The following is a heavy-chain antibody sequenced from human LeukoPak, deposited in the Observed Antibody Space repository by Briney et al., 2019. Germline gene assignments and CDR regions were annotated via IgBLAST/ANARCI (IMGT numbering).Heavy chain of an antibody. Sequence: PGGSLRLSCAASGFTFSSYSMNWVRQAPGKGLEWGSSISSSSSYIYYADSVKGRFTISRDNAKNSLYLQMNSLRAEDTAVYYCARVSFSQNNAFDIWGQETMVTVSS. CDR3: ARVSFSQNNAFDI. V-gene: IGHV3-21*01. J-gene: IGHJ3*02. CDR1: GFTFSSYS. CDR2: ISSSSSYI.